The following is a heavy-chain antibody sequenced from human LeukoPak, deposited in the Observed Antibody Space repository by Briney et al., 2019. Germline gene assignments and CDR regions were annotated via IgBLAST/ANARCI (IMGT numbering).Heavy chain of an antibody. CDR2: ISSSSSYI. CDR3: ARDRGRYSSSWYDY. Sequence: KTGGSLRLSCAASGFTFSSYSMNWVRQAPGKGLECVSSISSSSSYIYYADSVKGRLTISRDNAKNSLYLQMNSLRAEDTAVYYCARDRGRYSSSWYDYWGQGTLVTVSS. J-gene: IGHJ4*02. CDR1: GFTFSSYS. D-gene: IGHD6-13*01. V-gene: IGHV3-21*01.